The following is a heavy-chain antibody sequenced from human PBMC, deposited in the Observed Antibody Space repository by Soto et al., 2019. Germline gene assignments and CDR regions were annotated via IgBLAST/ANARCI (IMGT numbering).Heavy chain of an antibody. CDR1: GGSISSYY. J-gene: IGHJ6*03. CDR3: ARHRAFCSGKSCALGYYYYVDV. CDR2: IYYSGST. Sequence: QVQLQESGPGLVKPSETLSLTCTVSGGSISSYYWSWIRQPPGKGLEWIGYIYYSGSTTYNPSLTSRFTISADTSKNQLSLNLSSVTAADTALYYCARHRAFCSGKSCALGYYYYVDVWGIGTTVTVSS. V-gene: IGHV4-59*08. D-gene: IGHD2-2*01.